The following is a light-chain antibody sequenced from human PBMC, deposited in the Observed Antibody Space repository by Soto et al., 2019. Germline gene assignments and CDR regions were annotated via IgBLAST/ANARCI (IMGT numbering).Light chain of an antibody. V-gene: IGKV3-20*01. J-gene: IGKJ2*01. CDR3: QQYGSSPVYT. CDR1: QSVSSFY. Sequence: EIVLTQSPGTLSLSPGARVTLSCRASQSVSSFYLAWYQQKPGQAPRLLIYGAYNRATGIPDRFSGSGSGTDFTLTISRLEPEDLAVYYCQQYGSSPVYTFGQGTKLEIK. CDR2: GAY.